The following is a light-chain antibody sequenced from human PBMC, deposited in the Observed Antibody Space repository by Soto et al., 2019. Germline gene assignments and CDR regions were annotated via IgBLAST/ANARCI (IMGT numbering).Light chain of an antibody. CDR3: SSYTSRSTLV. J-gene: IGLJ1*01. CDR2: DVS. Sequence: QSALTQPASVSGSPGQSITISCTGTSSDVGGYNYVSWYQQHPGKAPKLMIYDVSNRPSGVSNRFSGSKPGNTASLTISGLQAEDEADYYCSSYTSRSTLVFGTGTKVTVL. CDR1: SSDVGGYNY. V-gene: IGLV2-14*01.